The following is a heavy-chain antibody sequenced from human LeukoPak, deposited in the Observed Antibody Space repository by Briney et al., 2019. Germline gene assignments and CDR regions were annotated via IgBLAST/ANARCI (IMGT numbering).Heavy chain of an antibody. V-gene: IGHV3-9*03. CDR1: GFTFDDYA. CDR3: AKAVGATTTSPFDY. J-gene: IGHJ4*02. CDR2: ISWNSGSI. D-gene: IGHD1-26*01. Sequence: PGRSLRLSCAASGFTFDDYAMHWVRQAPGKGLEWVSGISWNSGSIGYADSVKGRFTISRDNAKNSLYLQMNSPRAEDMALYYCAKAVGATTTSPFDYWGQGTLVTVSS.